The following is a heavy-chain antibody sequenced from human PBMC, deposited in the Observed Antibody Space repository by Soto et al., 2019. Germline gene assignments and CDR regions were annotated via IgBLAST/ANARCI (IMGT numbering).Heavy chain of an antibody. D-gene: IGHD1-26*01. V-gene: IGHV3-11*01. Sequence: QVQLVESGGGLVKPGGSLRLSCAASGFTFSDYYMTWIRQAPGKGLEWVSYISDTGRTIYYADSVRGPFTISRDNAKNSMSLQISSLRAEDTAIYYCARVDNSRMPITGVGFDYWGQGILVTVAS. CDR2: ISDTGRTI. CDR1: GFTFSDYY. J-gene: IGHJ4*02. CDR3: ARVDNSRMPITGVGFDY.